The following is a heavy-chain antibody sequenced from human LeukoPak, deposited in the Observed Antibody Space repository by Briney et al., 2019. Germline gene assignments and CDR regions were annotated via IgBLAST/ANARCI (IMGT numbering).Heavy chain of an antibody. CDR1: GYTFTSYD. CDR3: ASNHCRSSTSCHPFDY. D-gene: IGHD2-2*01. J-gene: IGHJ4*02. Sequence: ASVKVSCKASGYTFTSYDINWVRQATGQGLEWMGWMNPNSGNTGYAQKFQGRVTITRNTSIGTAYMELSSLRSEDTAVYYCASNHCRSSTSCHPFDYWGQGTLVTVSS. CDR2: MNPNSGNT. V-gene: IGHV1-8*03.